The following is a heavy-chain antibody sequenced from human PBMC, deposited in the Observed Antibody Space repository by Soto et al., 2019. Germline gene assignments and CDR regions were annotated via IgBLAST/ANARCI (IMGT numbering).Heavy chain of an antibody. CDR3: AKDDSFAFDI. CDR2: ISYDGSNK. V-gene: IGHV3-30*18. J-gene: IGHJ3*02. D-gene: IGHD2-21*01. Sequence: GGSLRLSCAASGFTFSSYGMHWVRQAPGKGLEWVAVISYDGSNKYYADSVKGRFTISRDNSKNTLYLQMNSLRAEDTAVYYCAKDDSFAFDIWGQGTMVTVSS. CDR1: GFTFSSYG.